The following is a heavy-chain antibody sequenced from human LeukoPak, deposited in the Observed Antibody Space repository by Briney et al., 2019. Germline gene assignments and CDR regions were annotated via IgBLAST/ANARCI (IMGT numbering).Heavy chain of an antibody. CDR1: GYTFTRNG. Sequence: GASVEVSCKASGYTFTRNGISWVRQAPGRGLEWMGWINGYNGNTKYAQKLQGRVTMTTDTSTTTAYMELRSLRSDDTAVYYCAREGWGTYSSGPYYFDYWGQGTLITVSS. V-gene: IGHV1-18*04. J-gene: IGHJ4*02. CDR2: INGYNGNT. CDR3: AREGWGTYSSGPYYFDY. D-gene: IGHD6-19*01.